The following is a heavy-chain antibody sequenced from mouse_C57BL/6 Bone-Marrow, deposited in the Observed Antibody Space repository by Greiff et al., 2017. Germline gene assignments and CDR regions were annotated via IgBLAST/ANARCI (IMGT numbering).Heavy chain of an antibody. CDR2: IYPRSGNT. Sequence: VQLVESGAELARPGASVKLSCKASGYTFTSYGISWVKQRTGQGLEWIGEIYPRSGNTYYNEKFKGKATLTADKSSSTAYMELRSLTSEDSAVYFCAIYYGNQRYFDVWGTGTTVTVSS. D-gene: IGHD2-1*01. CDR1: GYTFTSYG. CDR3: AIYYGNQRYFDV. J-gene: IGHJ1*03. V-gene: IGHV1-81*01.